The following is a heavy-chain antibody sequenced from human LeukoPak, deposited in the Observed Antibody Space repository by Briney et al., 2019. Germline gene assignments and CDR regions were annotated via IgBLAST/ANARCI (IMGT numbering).Heavy chain of an antibody. CDR2: ISYDGSNK. J-gene: IGHJ4*02. CDR1: GLTFSSYA. Sequence: PGGSLRLSCAASGLTFSSYAMHWVRQAPGKGLEWVAVISYDGSNKYYADSVKGRFTISRDNSKNTLCLQMNSLRAEDTAVYYCARVYSSSWPRGSFDYRGPGTLVTVSS. CDR3: ARVYSSSWPRGSFDY. V-gene: IGHV3-30-3*01. D-gene: IGHD6-13*01.